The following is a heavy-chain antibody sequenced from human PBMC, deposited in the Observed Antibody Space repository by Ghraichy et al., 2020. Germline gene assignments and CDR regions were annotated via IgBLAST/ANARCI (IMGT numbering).Heavy chain of an antibody. J-gene: IGHJ6*02. CDR3: ARDSRWSERYSSGWYSYGMDV. CDR2: ISSSSSYI. Sequence: GGSLRLSCAASGFTFSSYSMNWVRQAPGRGLEWVSSISSSSSYIYYADSVKGRFTISRDNAKNSLYLQMNSLRAEDTAVYYCARDSRWSERYSSGWYSYGMDVWGQGTTVTVSS. D-gene: IGHD6-19*01. CDR1: GFTFSSYS. V-gene: IGHV3-21*01.